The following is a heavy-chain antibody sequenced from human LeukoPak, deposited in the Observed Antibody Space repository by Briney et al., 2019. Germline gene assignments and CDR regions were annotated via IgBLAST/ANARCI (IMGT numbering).Heavy chain of an antibody. J-gene: IGHJ3*02. D-gene: IGHD6-13*01. V-gene: IGHV1-46*01. CDR2: INPSGGST. CDR1: GYTFTIYY. CDR3: ARDLLQQLVDDAFDI. Sequence: ASVTVSFTSSGYTFTIYYMHWVRQAPAQGLEWVGIINPSGGSTSYAQKFQGRVTMTRDTSTSTVYMELSSLRSEDTAVYYCARDLLQQLVDDAFDIWGQGTMVTVSS.